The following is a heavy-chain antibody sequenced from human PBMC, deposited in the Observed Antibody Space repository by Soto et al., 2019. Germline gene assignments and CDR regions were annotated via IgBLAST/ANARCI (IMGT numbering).Heavy chain of an antibody. D-gene: IGHD2-15*01. CDR2: ISGSGGST. CDR1: GFTFSSYA. V-gene: IGHV3-23*01. J-gene: IGHJ6*02. CDR3: AKDEVVVVVAATYYYYYGMDV. Sequence: EVQLLESGGGLVQPGGSLRLSCAASGFTFSSYAMSWVRQAPGKGLEWVSAISGSGGSTYYADSVKGRFTISRDNSKNTLYLQMNSLRAEDTAVYYCAKDEVVVVVAATYYYYYGMDVWGQGTTVTVSS.